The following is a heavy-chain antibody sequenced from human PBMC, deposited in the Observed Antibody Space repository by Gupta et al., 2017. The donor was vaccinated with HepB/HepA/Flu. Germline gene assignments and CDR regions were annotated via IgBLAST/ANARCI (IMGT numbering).Heavy chain of an antibody. V-gene: IGHV4-30-4*08. J-gene: IGHJ4*02. CDR3: AREFPSIGGYFDF. CDR2: IYYSGNT. D-gene: IGHD2-21*01. Sequence: QVQLHESGPGLVGPSQTLSPTCTVSGDSIDRGAHYWTWIRQRPGQGLEWIGYIYYSGNTKFTPSLKSRIRMSVDTSKNQFSLKLTSVTVEDTAVYYGAREFPSIGGYFDFWGQGVLVTVTT. CDR1: GDSIDRGAHY.